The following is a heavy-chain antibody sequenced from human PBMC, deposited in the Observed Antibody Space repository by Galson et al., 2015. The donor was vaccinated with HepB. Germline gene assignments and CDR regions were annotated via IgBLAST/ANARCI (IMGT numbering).Heavy chain of an antibody. Sequence: QSGAEVKKPGESLKISCKGSGYSFTSYWIGWVRQMPGKGLEWMGIIYPGDSDTRYSPSFQGQVTISADKSISTAYLQWSSLKASDTAMYYCASTNWHDFWSGYSRDAFDIWGQGTMVTVSS. D-gene: IGHD3-3*01. CDR3: ASTNWHDFWSGYSRDAFDI. J-gene: IGHJ3*02. CDR1: GYSFTSYW. CDR2: IYPGDSDT. V-gene: IGHV5-51*03.